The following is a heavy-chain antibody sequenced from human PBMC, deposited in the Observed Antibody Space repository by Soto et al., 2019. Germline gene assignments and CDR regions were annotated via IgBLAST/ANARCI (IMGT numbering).Heavy chain of an antibody. CDR1: GFTFSSYG. CDR3: AKEVDDFWSGNPVAKYYHYGMDV. V-gene: IGHV3-30*18. CDR2: LSYDGSNK. D-gene: IGHD3-3*01. Sequence: PGGSLRLSCAASGFTFSSYGMHWVRQAPGKGMEWVAVLSYDGSNKYYADSVKGRFTISRDNSKNTLYLQMNSLRAEDTAVYYCAKEVDDFWSGNPVAKYYHYGMDVWGQGTTVTVSS. J-gene: IGHJ6*02.